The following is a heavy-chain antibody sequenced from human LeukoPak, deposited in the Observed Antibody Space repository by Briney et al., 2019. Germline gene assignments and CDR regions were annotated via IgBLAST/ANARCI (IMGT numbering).Heavy chain of an antibody. CDR2: ISSSSSYT. J-gene: IGHJ3*02. V-gene: IGHV3-11*06. CDR1: GFTFSDYY. CDR3: ARGGFTYGPATLGALDI. Sequence: KTGGSLRLSCAASGFTFSDYYMSWIRQAPGKGLEWVSYISSSSSYTNYADSVKGRFTVSRDNAKNTLYLQMNRVRAEDTAVYYCARGGFTYGPATLGALDIWGQGTMVPVSS. D-gene: IGHD5-18*01.